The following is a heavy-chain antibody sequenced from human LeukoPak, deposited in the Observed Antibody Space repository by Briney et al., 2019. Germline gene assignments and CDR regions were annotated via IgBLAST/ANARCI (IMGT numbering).Heavy chain of an antibody. V-gene: IGHV1-18*01. J-gene: IGHJ4*02. Sequence: GYRFSVEEVRSVRQAPGQRIKRIGWISAYNGNTNYAQKLQGRVTMTTDTSTSTAYMELRSLRSNDTAVYYCARDYDSSGYYRYYFDYWGQGTLVTVSS. CDR2: ISAYNGNT. D-gene: IGHD3-22*01. CDR3: ARDYDSSGYYRYYFDY. CDR1: GYRFSVEE.